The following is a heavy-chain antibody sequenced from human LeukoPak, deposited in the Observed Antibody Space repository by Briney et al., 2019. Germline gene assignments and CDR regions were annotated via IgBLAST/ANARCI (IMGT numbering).Heavy chain of an antibody. J-gene: IGHJ6*03. CDR1: GGSISSSNW. D-gene: IGHD3-22*01. Sequence: PSGTLSLTCAVSGGSISSSNWWSWVRQPPGKGLEWIGRIFHSGTTDYKTSLKGRVTISVDKSKNQFSLTLTSVTAADTAVYYCARGRFDYYDTSGYYRPREYYYYYYYMDVWGKGTTVTISS. CDR2: IFHSGTT. V-gene: IGHV4-4*02. CDR3: ARGRFDYYDTSGYYRPREYYYYYYYMDV.